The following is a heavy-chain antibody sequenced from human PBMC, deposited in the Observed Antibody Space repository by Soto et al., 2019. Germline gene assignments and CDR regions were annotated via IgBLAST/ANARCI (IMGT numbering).Heavy chain of an antibody. D-gene: IGHD3-10*01. V-gene: IGHV3-11*05. CDR1: GFSFSDYY. J-gene: IGHJ1*01. Sequence: QVQLVESGGGVVKPGGSLRLSCVASGFSFSDYYLHWIRQAPGKGLEWVSYLSTSSSYTNYADSVKGRFTISRDNARTSLYLQMSSLRSDATAVYYCARDRDSMIRGVYQHWGQGTLVIVS. CDR2: LSTSSSYT. CDR3: ARDRDSMIRGVYQH.